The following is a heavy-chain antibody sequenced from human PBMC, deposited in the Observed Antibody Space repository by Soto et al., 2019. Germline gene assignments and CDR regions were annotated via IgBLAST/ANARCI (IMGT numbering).Heavy chain of an antibody. CDR2: ISSSSSYI. D-gene: IGHD6-13*01. J-gene: IGHJ5*02. CDR3: ASPGTGYSSSWYH. Sequence: GGSLRLSCAASGFTFSSYSMNWVRQAPGKGLEWVSSISSSSSYIYYADSVKGRFTISRDNAKNSLYLQMNSLRAEDTAVYYCASPGTGYSSSWYHWGQGTLVTVSS. V-gene: IGHV3-21*01. CDR1: GFTFSSYS.